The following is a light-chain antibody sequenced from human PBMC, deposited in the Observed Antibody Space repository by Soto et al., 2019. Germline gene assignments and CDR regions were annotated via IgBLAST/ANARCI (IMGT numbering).Light chain of an antibody. CDR3: SSYTSSSTPLV. V-gene: IGLV2-14*01. J-gene: IGLJ3*02. Sequence: QSALTQPASVSGSPGQSITISCTGTSSDVGGYNYVSWYQQHPGKAPKLMIYDVTNRPSGVSNRFSGSKSGNTASLTISGLQDEDAADYYCSSYTSSSTPLVFGGGTKLTVL. CDR1: SSDVGGYNY. CDR2: DVT.